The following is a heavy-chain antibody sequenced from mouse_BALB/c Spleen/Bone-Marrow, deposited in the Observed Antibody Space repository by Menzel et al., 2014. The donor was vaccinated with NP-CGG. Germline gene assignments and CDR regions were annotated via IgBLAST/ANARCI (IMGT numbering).Heavy chain of an antibody. CDR3: AMYYYSSSLFAY. CDR1: GFYIKDTS. V-gene: IGHV14-3*02. J-gene: IGHJ3*01. D-gene: IGHD1-1*01. CDR2: IDPANGNT. Sequence: VQLQQSGAELVKPGASVKLSCTASGFYIKDTSMHWVKQRPEQSLEWIGRIDPANGNTKYDPKFQGKATITADTSSNTSSLPASILTSEDTAVYYCAMYYYSSSLFAYWGQGTLVTVSA.